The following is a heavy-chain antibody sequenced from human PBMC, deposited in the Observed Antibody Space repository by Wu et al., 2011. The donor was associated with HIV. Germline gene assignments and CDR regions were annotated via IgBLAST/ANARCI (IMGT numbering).Heavy chain of an antibody. CDR3: ATTSVVPSAIRSFHMDV. V-gene: IGHV1-69-2*01. J-gene: IGHJ6*03. Sequence: EVQLLQSGGEVKSPGATVTISCNVSGYGVFDYYVHWVLEAPEKGLEWMGLIDPEDGEAVDSEKFQGRVTITADTSTDTVFMELFSLRSEDTGIYYCATTSVVPSAIRSFHMDVWGKGTSVTVSS. D-gene: IGHD2-21*02. CDR1: GYGVFDYY. CDR2: IDPEDGEA.